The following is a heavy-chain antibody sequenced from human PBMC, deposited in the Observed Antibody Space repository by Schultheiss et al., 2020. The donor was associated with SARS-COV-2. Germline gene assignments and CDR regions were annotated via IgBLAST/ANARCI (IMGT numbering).Heavy chain of an antibody. V-gene: IGHV4-34*01. J-gene: IGHJ3*02. Sequence: GSLRLSCAVYGGSFSGYYWSWIRQPPGKGLEWIGEINHSGSINYNPSLKSRVTISVDKSKNQFSLKLSSVTAADTAVYYCARGSGSTLLRGFDIWGQGTKVTVSS. CDR3: ARGSGSTLLRGFDI. D-gene: IGHD3-10*01. CDR1: GGSFSGYY. CDR2: INHSGSI.